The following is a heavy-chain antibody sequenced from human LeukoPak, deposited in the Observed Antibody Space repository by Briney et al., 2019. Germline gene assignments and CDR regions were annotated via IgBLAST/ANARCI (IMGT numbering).Heavy chain of an antibody. Sequence: PSETLSLTCAVYGGSFSGYYWSWIRQPPGKGLEWIGEINHSGSTNYNPSLKSRVTISVDTSKNQFSLKLSSVTAADTAVYYCARAPVTTGPYYDYYYYMDVWGKGTTVTVSS. CDR1: GGSFSGYY. J-gene: IGHJ6*03. V-gene: IGHV4-34*01. CDR3: ARAPVTTGPYYDYYYYMDV. CDR2: INHSGST. D-gene: IGHD4-11*01.